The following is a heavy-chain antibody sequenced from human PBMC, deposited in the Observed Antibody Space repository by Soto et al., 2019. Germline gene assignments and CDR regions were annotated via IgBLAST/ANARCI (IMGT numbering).Heavy chain of an antibody. J-gene: IGHJ6*02. CDR1: GGTFSSYA. CDR3: ARVMVRGVVYYYGMDV. D-gene: IGHD3-10*01. Sequence: ASVKVSCKASGGTFSSYAISWVRQAPGQGLEWMGGIIPIFGTANYAQKFQGRVTITADESTSAAYMELSSLRSEDTAVYSCARVMVRGVVYYYGMDVWGQGTTVTVSS. CDR2: IIPIFGTA. V-gene: IGHV1-69*13.